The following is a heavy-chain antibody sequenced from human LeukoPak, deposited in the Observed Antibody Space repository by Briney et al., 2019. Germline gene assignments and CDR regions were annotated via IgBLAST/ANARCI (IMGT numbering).Heavy chain of an antibody. D-gene: IGHD6-13*01. Sequence: GASVKVSCKASGYTLTSYDINWVRQATGQGLEGMGWMNPNSGNTGYAQKFQGRVTMTRNTSISTAYMELSSLSSEDTAAYYCAGTGLRYSSSWTVLSYYYYGMDVWGQGTTVTVSS. CDR2: MNPNSGNT. J-gene: IGHJ6*02. CDR1: GYTLTSYD. CDR3: AGTGLRYSSSWTVLSYYYYGMDV. V-gene: IGHV1-8*01.